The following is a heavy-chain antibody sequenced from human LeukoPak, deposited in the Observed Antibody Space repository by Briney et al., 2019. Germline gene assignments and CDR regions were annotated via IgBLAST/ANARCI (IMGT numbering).Heavy chain of an antibody. CDR2: IYTSGGT. CDR1: GGSISSGSYY. V-gene: IGHV4-61*02. Sequence: SETLSLTCTVSGGSISSGSYYWSGIRQPAGKGLEWTGRIYTSGGTNYNPSLKSRVTMPADKSKNQFSLRLSSVTAADTAVYYCARREYYDSKGYFDYWGQGTLVTVSS. CDR3: ARREYYDSKGYFDY. J-gene: IGHJ4*02. D-gene: IGHD3-22*01.